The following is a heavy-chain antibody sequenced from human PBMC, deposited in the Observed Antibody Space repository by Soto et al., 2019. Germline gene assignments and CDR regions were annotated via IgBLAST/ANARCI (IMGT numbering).Heavy chain of an antibody. CDR2: LSYAGDT. V-gene: IGHV3-13*01. Sequence: GGSLRLSCPASGFTLSTYDMHWVRQATGKGLEWVAALSYAGDTYYPGSVKGRFTVSRESAKNSLYLQMNSLTAGDTAVYYCAKGPQSASGYYYRDGWGKGTTVTVSS. CDR1: GFTLSTYD. CDR3: AKGPQSASGYYYRDG. D-gene: IGHD3-10*01. J-gene: IGHJ6*03.